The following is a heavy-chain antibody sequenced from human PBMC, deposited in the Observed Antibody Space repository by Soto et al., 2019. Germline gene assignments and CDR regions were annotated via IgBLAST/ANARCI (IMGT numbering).Heavy chain of an antibody. V-gene: IGHV4-4*02. CDR1: GGSIRAHYW. CDR3: AHQTISYTLDV. J-gene: IGHJ6*02. Sequence: SETLSLTCAVSGGSIRAHYWWSWVRQTPGKGLEWIGEIYHGGATNYNPSLKSRVTISTDESKNQLSLKLSSVTAADTAVYYCAHQTISYTLDVWGQGTTVTVSS. CDR2: IYHGGAT. D-gene: IGHD1-1*01.